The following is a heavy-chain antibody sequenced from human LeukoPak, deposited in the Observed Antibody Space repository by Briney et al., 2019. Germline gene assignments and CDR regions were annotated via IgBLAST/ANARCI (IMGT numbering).Heavy chain of an antibody. D-gene: IGHD3-9*01. CDR2: IIPIFGTA. CDR3: ARDESRITITYGMDV. J-gene: IGHJ6*02. Sequence: SVKVSCKASGGTFSSYAISWVRQAPGRGLEWMGGIIPIFGTANYAQKFQGRVTITADESTSTAYMELSSLRSEDTAVYYCARDESRITITYGMDVWGQGTTVTVSS. V-gene: IGHV1-69*01. CDR1: GGTFSSYA.